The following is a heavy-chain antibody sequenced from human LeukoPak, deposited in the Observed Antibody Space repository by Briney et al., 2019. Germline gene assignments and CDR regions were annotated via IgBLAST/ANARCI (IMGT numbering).Heavy chain of an antibody. CDR1: GGSISSGSYY. CDR2: IYTSGST. CDR3: ASQGDGEGFDP. D-gene: IGHD3-10*01. J-gene: IGHJ5*02. Sequence: PSQTLSLTCTVSGGSISSGSYYWSWIRQPAGKGLEWIGRIYTSGSTNYNPSLKSRVTISVDTSKNQFSLKLSSVTAADTAVYYCASQGDGEGFDPWGQGTLVTVSS. V-gene: IGHV4-61*02.